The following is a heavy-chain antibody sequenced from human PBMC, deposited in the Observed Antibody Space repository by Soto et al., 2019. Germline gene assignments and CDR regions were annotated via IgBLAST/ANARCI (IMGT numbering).Heavy chain of an antibody. CDR2: INPNSGGT. D-gene: IGHD5-18*01. CDR1: GYTFTGYY. V-gene: IGHV1-2*02. J-gene: IGHJ6*02. CDR3: ARGRYIYGWGRYYYYGMDV. Sequence: ASVKVSCKASGYTFTGYYMHWVRQAPGQGLEWMGWINPNSGGTNYAQKFQGRVTMTRDTSISTAYMELSRLRSDDTAVYYCARGRYIYGWGRYYYYGMDVWGQGTTVTVCS.